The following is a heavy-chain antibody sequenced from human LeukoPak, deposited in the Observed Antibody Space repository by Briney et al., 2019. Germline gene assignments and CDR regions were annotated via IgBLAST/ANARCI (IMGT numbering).Heavy chain of an antibody. CDR2: LYPVGGET. Sequence: ASVKVSCKASGYTLNALSMHWVRQAPGKGLEWMGGLYPVGGETIYAQRFQGRVTMTEDTSTDTAYLDLRSLRSDDTAVYYCTTSRRFYYGSGTFRYWGQGTLLTVSS. CDR1: GYTLNALS. CDR3: TTSRRFYYGSGTFRY. D-gene: IGHD3-10*01. V-gene: IGHV1-24*01. J-gene: IGHJ4*02.